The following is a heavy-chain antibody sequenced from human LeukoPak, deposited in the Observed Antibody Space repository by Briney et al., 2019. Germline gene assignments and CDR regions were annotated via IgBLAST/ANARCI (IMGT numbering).Heavy chain of an antibody. CDR3: ARDDDYVWGSYRQFDY. CDR1: GFTFSSYS. Sequence: GGSLRLSCAASGFTFSSYSMNWVRQAPGKGLEWVSSISSSSSYIYYADSVKGRFTISRDNAKNSLYLQMNSLRAEDTAVYYCARDDDYVWGSYRQFDYWGQGTLVTVSS. J-gene: IGHJ4*02. CDR2: ISSSSSYI. D-gene: IGHD3-16*02. V-gene: IGHV3-21*01.